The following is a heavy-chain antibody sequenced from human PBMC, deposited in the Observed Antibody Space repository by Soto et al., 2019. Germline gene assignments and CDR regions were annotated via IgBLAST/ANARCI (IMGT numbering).Heavy chain of an antibody. CDR1: GFTFSDHY. J-gene: IGHJ5*02. CDR3: AKDIRQFVPS. Sequence: GSLRLSCAASGFTFSDHYMDWVRQAPGKGLEWVGRTRNKANSYTTEYAASVKGRFTISRDDSKNSLYLQMNSLKTEDTAVYYCAKDIRQFVPSWGQGTLVTVSS. D-gene: IGHD6-6*01. CDR2: TRNKANSYTT. V-gene: IGHV3-72*01.